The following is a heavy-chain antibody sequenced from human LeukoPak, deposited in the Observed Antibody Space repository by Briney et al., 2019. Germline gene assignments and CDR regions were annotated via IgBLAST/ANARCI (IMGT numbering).Heavy chain of an antibody. CDR2: IYYSGST. CDR1: GGSISSSSYY. J-gene: IGHJ6*02. D-gene: IGHD2-15*01. V-gene: IGHV4-39*01. Sequence: NPSETLSLTCTVSGGSISSSSYYWGWIRQPPGKGLEWIGSIYYSGSTYYNPSLKSRVTISVDTSKNQFSLKLSSVTAADTAVYYCARHPSGSWGSLHYGMDVWGQGTTVTVSS. CDR3: ARHPSGSWGSLHYGMDV.